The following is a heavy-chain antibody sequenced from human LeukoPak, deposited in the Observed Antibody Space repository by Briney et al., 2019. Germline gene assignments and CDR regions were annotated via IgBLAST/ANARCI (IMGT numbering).Heavy chain of an antibody. V-gene: IGHV3-15*01. D-gene: IGHD3-10*01. CDR3: ATEGGSGSYYGDDAFDM. CDR2: VKSKADDGTT. Sequence: GGSLRLSCAASGFTFSTYGIHWVRQAPGKGLEWVGRVKSKADDGTTDYAAPVQGRFTISRDDSKNTLSLQMNSLKTEDTAVYYCATEGGSGSYYGDDAFDMWGQGTMVTVSS. J-gene: IGHJ3*02. CDR1: GFTFSTYG.